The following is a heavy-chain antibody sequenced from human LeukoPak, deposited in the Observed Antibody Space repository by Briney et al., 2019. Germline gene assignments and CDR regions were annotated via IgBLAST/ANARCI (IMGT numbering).Heavy chain of an antibody. Sequence: GGSLRLSCAGSGFSLHTYCMNWVRQAPGKGLEWISFITDVNNVIYYADSVKGRFTISRSKDENSVFLQMNNLRAEDTAVYFCAREATRRNLLTYGSWDAYDIWGQGTVVTVAS. CDR3: AREATRRNLLTYGSWDAYDI. CDR1: GFSLHTYC. CDR2: ITDVNNVI. D-gene: IGHD4-17*01. J-gene: IGHJ3*02. V-gene: IGHV3-48*01.